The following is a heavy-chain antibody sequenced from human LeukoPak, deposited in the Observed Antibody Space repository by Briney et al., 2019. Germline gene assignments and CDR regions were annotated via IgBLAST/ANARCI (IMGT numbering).Heavy chain of an antibody. V-gene: IGHV3-74*01. CDR1: GFTFSSYW. J-gene: IGHJ3*02. Sequence: GGSLRLSCAASGFTFSSYWMHWVRQAPGRGLVWVSRINSDGSSTSYADSVKGRFTISRDNAKNMLYLQMNSLRAEDTAVYYCARVGLYYYDSSGYACGAFDIWGQGTMVTVSS. D-gene: IGHD3-22*01. CDR3: ARVGLYYYDSSGYACGAFDI. CDR2: INSDGSST.